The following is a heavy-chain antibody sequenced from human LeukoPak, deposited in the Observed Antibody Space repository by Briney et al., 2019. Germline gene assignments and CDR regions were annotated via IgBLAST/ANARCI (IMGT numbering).Heavy chain of an antibody. D-gene: IGHD5-18*01. Sequence: GGSLRLSCAASGFTFSSYGMHWVRQAPGKGLEWVAFIRYDGSNKYYADSVKGRFTMSRDNSKNTVYLQMNSLRAEDTAVYYCAKDSKRGYSFGYMHSYYFDYWGQGTLVTVSS. CDR2: IRYDGSNK. CDR1: GFTFSSYG. CDR3: AKDSKRGYSFGYMHSYYFDY. V-gene: IGHV3-30*02. J-gene: IGHJ4*02.